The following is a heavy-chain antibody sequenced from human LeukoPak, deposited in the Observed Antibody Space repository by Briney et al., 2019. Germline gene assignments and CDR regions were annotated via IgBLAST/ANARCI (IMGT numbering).Heavy chain of an antibody. V-gene: IGHV3-21*01. CDR3: ARGPLSYSDILTAHRTAFGI. CDR1: GFTFSSYS. Sequence: GGSLRLSCAASGFTFSSYSMNWVRQAPGKGLEWVSSISSSSSYIYYADLVKGRFTISRDNAKNSLYLQMNSLRAEDTAVYYCARGPLSYSDILTAHRTAFGIWGQGTMVTVSS. D-gene: IGHD3-9*01. CDR2: ISSSSSYI. J-gene: IGHJ3*02.